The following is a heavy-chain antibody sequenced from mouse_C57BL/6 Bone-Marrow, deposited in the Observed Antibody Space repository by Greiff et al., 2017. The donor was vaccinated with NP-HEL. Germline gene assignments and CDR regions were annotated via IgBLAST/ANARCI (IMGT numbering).Heavy chain of an antibody. Sequence: EVKLMESGAELVRPGASVKLSCTASGFNIKDDYMHWVKQRPEQGLEWIGWIDPENGDTEYASKFQGKATITADTSSNTAYLQLSSLTSEDTAVYYCTTTPVDYWGQGTTLTVSS. CDR1: GFNIKDDY. CDR2: IDPENGDT. V-gene: IGHV14-4*01. J-gene: IGHJ2*01. CDR3: TTTPVDY.